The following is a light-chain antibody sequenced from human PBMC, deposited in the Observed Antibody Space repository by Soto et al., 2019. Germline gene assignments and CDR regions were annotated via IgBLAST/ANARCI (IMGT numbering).Light chain of an antibody. CDR2: GAS. J-gene: IGKJ1*01. CDR3: QQFYRGWT. V-gene: IGKV3-15*01. CDR1: QSVSSD. Sequence: ELVMTQSPATLSVSPGKRATLSCRASQSVSSDLAWYQQKPGQAPSLLIYGASTRATGIPARFSGSGSGTEFTLTISSLQSEDFAVYYCQQFYRGWTFGQGTKVEIE.